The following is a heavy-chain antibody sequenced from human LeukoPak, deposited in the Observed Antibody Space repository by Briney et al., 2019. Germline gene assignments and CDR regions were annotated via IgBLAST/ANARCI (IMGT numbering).Heavy chain of an antibody. Sequence: GGSLRLSCAASGFTFSTYSMNWVRQAPGKGLEWVSSISSSSSYIYYADSVKGRFTISRDNAKNSLYLQMNSLRAEDTAVYYCARDVSGYDFGYYYYYMDVWGKGTTVTVSS. CDR2: ISSSSSYI. CDR1: GFTFSTYS. V-gene: IGHV3-21*01. CDR3: ARDVSGYDFGYYYYYMDV. D-gene: IGHD5-12*01. J-gene: IGHJ6*03.